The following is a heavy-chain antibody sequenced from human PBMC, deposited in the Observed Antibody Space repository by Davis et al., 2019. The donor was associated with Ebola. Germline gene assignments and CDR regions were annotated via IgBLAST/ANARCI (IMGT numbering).Heavy chain of an antibody. J-gene: IGHJ4*02. CDR2: ISSNGGST. D-gene: IGHD3-16*01. V-gene: IGHV3-64D*08. Sequence: GESLKISCSASGFTFSSYAMHWVRQAPGKGLEYVSAISSNGGSTYYADSVKGRFTISRDNSKNTLYLQMSSLRAEDTAVYYCVKDLCDYVWGSYCGSVVGSDYWGQGTLVTVSS. CDR3: VKDLCDYVWGSYCGSVVGSDY. CDR1: GFTFSSYA.